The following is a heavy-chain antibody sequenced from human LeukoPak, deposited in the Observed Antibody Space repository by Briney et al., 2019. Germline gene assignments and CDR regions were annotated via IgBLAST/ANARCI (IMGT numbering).Heavy chain of an antibody. J-gene: IGHJ3*02. V-gene: IGHV3-23*01. CDR3: AKDLGGQVVWAEDAFDI. CDR2: IGGSGGST. Sequence: PGGSLRLSCAASGFTFSSYGMSWVRQAPGKGLEWVSAIGGSGGSTYYADSVKGRFTISRDNSKNTLYLQMNSLRAEDTAVYYCAKDLGGQVVWAEDAFDIWGQGTMVTVSS. D-gene: IGHD2-8*02. CDR1: GFTFSSYG.